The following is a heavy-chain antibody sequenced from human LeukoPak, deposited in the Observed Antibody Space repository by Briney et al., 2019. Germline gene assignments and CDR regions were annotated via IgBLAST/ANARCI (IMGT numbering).Heavy chain of an antibody. D-gene: IGHD6-19*01. CDR2: IYCSSPI. CDR3: ARYVSRGSASTRFDS. V-gene: IGHV4-28*02. CDR1: GSPLGRNYF. J-gene: IGHJ5*01. Sequence: KASQTLSLTCAVSGSPLGRNYFWAWVRQPPGKRLEGIGMIYCSSPITYEPPLVTRAPISVHPSRNHLSVQLPSATAADTGVYYCARYVSRGSASTRFDSWGQGILVTISS.